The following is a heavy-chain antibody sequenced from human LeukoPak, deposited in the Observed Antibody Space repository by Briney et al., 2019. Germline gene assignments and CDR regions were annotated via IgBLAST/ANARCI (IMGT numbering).Heavy chain of an antibody. D-gene: IGHD6-19*01. CDR2: ISGSGGST. Sequence: PGGSLGLSCAASGFTFSSYAMSWVRQAPGKGLEWVSAISGSGGSTYYADSVKGRFTISRDNSKNTLYLQMNSLRAQDTAVYYCASPWSSGWTGYFDYWGQGTLVTVSS. V-gene: IGHV3-23*01. J-gene: IGHJ4*02. CDR1: GFTFSSYA. CDR3: ASPWSSGWTGYFDY.